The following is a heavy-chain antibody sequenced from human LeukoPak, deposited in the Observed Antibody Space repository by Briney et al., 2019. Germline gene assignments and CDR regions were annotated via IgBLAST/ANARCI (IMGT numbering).Heavy chain of an antibody. CDR2: ISAYNGNT. D-gene: IGHD6-6*01. Sequence: ASVKVSCKASGGTFSSYAISWVRQAPGQGPEWMGWISAYNGNTNYAQKFQDRVTMTTDTSTSTAYMELRSLRSDDTAVYYCVRDGGARLMWDYSSYYMDVWGKGTTVTVSS. V-gene: IGHV1-18*01. J-gene: IGHJ6*03. CDR3: VRDGGARLMWDYSSYYMDV. CDR1: GGTFSSYA.